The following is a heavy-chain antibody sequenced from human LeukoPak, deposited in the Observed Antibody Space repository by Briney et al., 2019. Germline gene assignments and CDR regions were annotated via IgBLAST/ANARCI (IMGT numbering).Heavy chain of an antibody. CDR1: GDSVSSNSAA. J-gene: IGHJ4*02. V-gene: IGHV6-1*01. CDR3: ARDGEGGLDYFDY. Sequence: KSSQTLSLTCAISGDSVSSNSAAWNWIRQSPSRGLEWLGRTYFRSKWFTDYAVSVKSRIIINPDTSKNQFSLQLNSVTPEDTAVYYCARDGEGGLDYFDYWGQGTLVTVSS. CDR2: TYFRSKWFT. D-gene: IGHD3-16*01.